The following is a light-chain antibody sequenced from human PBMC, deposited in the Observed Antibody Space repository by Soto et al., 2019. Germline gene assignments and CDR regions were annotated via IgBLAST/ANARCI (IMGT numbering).Light chain of an antibody. CDR3: QKYNSAPWT. J-gene: IGKJ1*01. CDR1: QTVRNNY. V-gene: IGKV3-20*01. Sequence: EFVLTQSPGTLSLSPGERATLSCRASQTVRNNYLAWYQQKPGQAPRLLIYDASSRATGIPDRFSGGGSGTDFTLTISSLQPEDAATYYCQKYNSAPWTFGQGTKVEIK. CDR2: DAS.